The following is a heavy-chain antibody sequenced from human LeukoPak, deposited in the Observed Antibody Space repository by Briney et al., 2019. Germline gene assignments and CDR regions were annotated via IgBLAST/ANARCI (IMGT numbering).Heavy chain of an antibody. Sequence: SETLSLTRAVYGGSFSGYYWSWIRQPPGKGLEWIGEINHSGSTNYNPSLKSRVTISVDTSKNQFSLKLSSVTAADTAVYYCARAGARYCSGGSCYSHFQHWGQGTLVTVSS. D-gene: IGHD2-15*01. CDR2: INHSGST. CDR1: GGSFSGYY. V-gene: IGHV4-34*01. J-gene: IGHJ1*01. CDR3: ARAGARYCSGGSCYSHFQH.